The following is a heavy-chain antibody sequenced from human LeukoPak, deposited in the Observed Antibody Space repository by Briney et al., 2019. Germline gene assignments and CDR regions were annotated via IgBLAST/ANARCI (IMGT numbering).Heavy chain of an antibody. CDR2: ISSSSSYI. Sequence: PGGSLRLSCAASGFTFSSYSMNWVRQAPGKGLEWVSSISSSSSYIYYADSVKGRFTISRDNAKNSLYLQMNSLRAEDTAVYYCARGSTTIDEYYFDYWGQGTLVTVSS. J-gene: IGHJ4*02. V-gene: IGHV3-21*01. D-gene: IGHD5-24*01. CDR3: ARGSTTIDEYYFDY. CDR1: GFTFSSYS.